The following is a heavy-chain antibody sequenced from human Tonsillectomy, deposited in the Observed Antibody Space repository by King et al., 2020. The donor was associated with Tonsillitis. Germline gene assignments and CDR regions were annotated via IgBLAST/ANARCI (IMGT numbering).Heavy chain of an antibody. V-gene: IGHV3-30*01. CDR1: GFTFSSYA. CDR3: ARGADIVVVPSDYDY. J-gene: IGHJ4*02. D-gene: IGHD2-2*01. CDR2: ISFDGSNK. Sequence: VQLVESGGGVVQPGRSLRLSCAASGFTFSSYAMHLVRQAPGKGLEWVAVISFDGSNKYYADSGKGRFTISRDNSKNTLYLQMNSLRSEDTALYYCARGADIVVVPSDYDYWGQGTLVTVSS.